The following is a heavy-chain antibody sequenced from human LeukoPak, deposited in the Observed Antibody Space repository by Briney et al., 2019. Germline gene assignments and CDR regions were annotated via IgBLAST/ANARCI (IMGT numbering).Heavy chain of an antibody. D-gene: IGHD3-22*01. Sequence: SMNPASKASGGTFSMHAISWVRQTPGQGLEWMGRIIPIFGKANYAQKFQGRVTITSDESTSTAYMELSSLRSEDTAVYYCARHRTYYYDSSGYQIEAEYFQHWGQGTLVTVSS. CDR1: GGTFSMHA. V-gene: IGHV1-69*15. CDR2: IIPIFGKA. CDR3: ARHRTYYYDSSGYQIEAEYFQH. J-gene: IGHJ1*01.